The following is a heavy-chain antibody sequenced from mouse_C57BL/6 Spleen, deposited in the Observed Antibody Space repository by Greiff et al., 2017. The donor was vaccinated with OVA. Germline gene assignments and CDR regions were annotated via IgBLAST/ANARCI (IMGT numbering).Heavy chain of an antibody. Sequence: EVQRVESEGGLVQPGSSMKLSCTASGFTFSDYYMAWVRQVPEKGLEWVANINYDGSSTYYLDSLKSRFIISRDNAKNILYLQMSSLKSEDTATYYCARDRPRGYFDVWGTGTTVTVSS. CDR3: ARDRPRGYFDV. CDR1: GFTFSDYY. J-gene: IGHJ1*03. V-gene: IGHV5-16*01. CDR2: INYDGSST.